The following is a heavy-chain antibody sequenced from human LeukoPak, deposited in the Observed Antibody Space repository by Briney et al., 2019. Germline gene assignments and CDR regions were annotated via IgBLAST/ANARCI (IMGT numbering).Heavy chain of an antibody. CDR2: IYYSGST. J-gene: IGHJ5*02. CDR1: GGSISSSSYY. D-gene: IGHD3-3*01. V-gene: IGHV4-39*07. CDR3: ARGRLAWHTIFGVVIRTNWFDP. Sequence: PSETLSLTCTVSGGSISSSSYYWGWIRQPPGKGLEWIGSIYYSGSTYYNPSLKSRVTISVDTSKNQFSLKLSSVTAADTAVYYCARGRLAWHTIFGVVIRTNWFDPWGQGTLVTVSS.